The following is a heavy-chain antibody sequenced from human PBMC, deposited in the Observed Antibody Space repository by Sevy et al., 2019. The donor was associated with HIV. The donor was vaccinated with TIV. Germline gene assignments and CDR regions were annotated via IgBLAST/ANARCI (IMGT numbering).Heavy chain of an antibody. CDR3: ARDLVSYFDY. V-gene: IGHV3-74*01. J-gene: IGHJ4*02. CDR1: GFTFTTYW. CDR2: INSDGSIT. Sequence: GGSLRLSCATSGFTFTTYWMHWVRQSPGKGLVWVSRINSDGSITDYADSVKGRFTMSRDNAKNTLYLQMNSLRAEDTAVYYCARDLVSYFDYWGQGTLVTVS.